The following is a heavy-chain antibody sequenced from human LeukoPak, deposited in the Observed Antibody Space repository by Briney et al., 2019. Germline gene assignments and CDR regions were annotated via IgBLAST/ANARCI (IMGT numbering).Heavy chain of an antibody. D-gene: IGHD3-22*01. V-gene: IGHV4-39*01. J-gene: IGHJ4*02. CDR1: GGSISSSSYY. Sequence: PSDTRSLTCTVSGGSISSSSYYWGWIRQPPGKGLEWIGNIYYSGSTYYNPSLKSRATISVDTSKNQFSLKLSSVTAADTAVYYCARDLVVPMYYYDSSGYFDYWGQGTLVIVSS. CDR2: IYYSGST. CDR3: ARDLVVPMYYYDSSGYFDY.